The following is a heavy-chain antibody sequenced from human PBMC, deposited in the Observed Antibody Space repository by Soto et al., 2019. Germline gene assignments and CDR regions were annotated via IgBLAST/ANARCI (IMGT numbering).Heavy chain of an antibody. V-gene: IGHV1-69*02. D-gene: IGHD3-16*02. J-gene: IGHJ6*03. CDR1: GGTFSSYT. CDR3: ASFYDYIWGSYRLTDYMDV. CDR2: IIPILGIA. Sequence: QVQLVQSGAEVKKPGSSVKVSCKASGGTFSSYTISWVRQAPGQGLEWMGRIIPILGIANYAQKFQGRVTITADKSTSTAYMELSSLRSEDTAAYYCASFYDYIWGSYRLTDYMDVWGKGTTVTVSS.